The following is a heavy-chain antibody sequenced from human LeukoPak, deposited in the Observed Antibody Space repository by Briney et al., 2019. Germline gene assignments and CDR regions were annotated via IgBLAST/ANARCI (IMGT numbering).Heavy chain of an antibody. V-gene: IGHV3-48*04. CDR1: GFTFSSYS. J-gene: IGHJ4*02. CDR2: ISGSGSVS. CDR3: VKDYGPKQLVFFEY. Sequence: GGSLRLSCAASGFTFSSYSMNWVRQAPGKGLEWISYISGSGSVSYYEDSVKGRFTISRDNSKNTLYVQMNSLRAEDTAVYYCVKDYGPKQLVFFEYWGQGTLVTVSS. D-gene: IGHD6-13*01.